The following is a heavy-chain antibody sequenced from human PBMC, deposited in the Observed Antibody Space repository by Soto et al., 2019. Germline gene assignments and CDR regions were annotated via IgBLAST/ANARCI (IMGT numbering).Heavy chain of an antibody. CDR1: GSTFSSYA. D-gene: IGHD6-19*01. V-gene: IGHV3-30*04. CDR2: TSYDGSQK. J-gene: IGHJ2*01. Sequence: GGSLRLSCVASGSTFSSYAMVWVRQPPGKGREWVAVTSYDGSQKYYADSVKGRFTISRDNSKSTLFLQMNSLSDEDTALYYCGRGAYSSGHAVGYYDLWGRGTLVTVSS. CDR3: GRGAYSSGHAVGYYDL.